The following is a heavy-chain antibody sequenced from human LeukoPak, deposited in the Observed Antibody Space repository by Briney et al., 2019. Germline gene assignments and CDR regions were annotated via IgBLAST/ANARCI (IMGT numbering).Heavy chain of an antibody. V-gene: IGHV1-8*01. D-gene: IGHD1-26*01. J-gene: IGHJ4*02. CDR3: ARDLRIVGATYFDY. CDR1: GYTFTSYD. CDR2: MNPNSGNT. Sequence: ASVKVSCKASGYTFTSYDINWVRQATGQGLEWMGWMNPNSGNTGYAQKFQGRVIMTRNTSISTAYMELSSLRSEDTAVYYCARDLRIVGATYFDYWGQGTLVTVSS.